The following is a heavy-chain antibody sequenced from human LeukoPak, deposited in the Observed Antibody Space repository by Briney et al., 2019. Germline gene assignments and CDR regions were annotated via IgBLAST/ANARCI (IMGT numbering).Heavy chain of an antibody. J-gene: IGHJ4*02. CDR3: ARGGGYSYGTFFDY. CDR2: ITSSRYI. D-gene: IGHD5-18*01. CDR1: GFNFRSYS. V-gene: IGHV3-21*01. Sequence: GGSLRLSCAASGFNFRSYSMNWLRQAPGKGLEWVSSITSSRYIYDPDSVKGRFIISRDNAKNSLYLQMDSVRAEDRAVYYCARGGGYSYGTFFDYWGQGSLVTVSS.